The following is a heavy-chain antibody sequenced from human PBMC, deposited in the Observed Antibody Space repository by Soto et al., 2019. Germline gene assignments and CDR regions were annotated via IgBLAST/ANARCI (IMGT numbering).Heavy chain of an antibody. CDR3: AKAAFGGVIVELYFDY. V-gene: IGHV3-23*01. J-gene: IGHJ4*02. D-gene: IGHD3-16*02. CDR2: ISGSGGST. Sequence: GGSLRLSCAASGFTFSSDAMSWVRQAPGKGLEWVSAISGSGGSTYYADSVKGRFTISRDNSKNTLYLQMTSLRAEDTAVYYCAKAAFGGVIVELYFDYWGQGTLVTVSS. CDR1: GFTFSSDA.